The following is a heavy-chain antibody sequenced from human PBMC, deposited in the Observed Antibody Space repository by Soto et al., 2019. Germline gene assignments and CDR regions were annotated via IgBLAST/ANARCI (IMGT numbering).Heavy chain of an antibody. V-gene: IGHV3-23*01. Sequence: PGGSLRLSCAVSGFSLSNYAMSWVRQAPGKGLEWVSAISGSGSNTYYIDYVKGRFTISRDRSRTTLFLQMNNLRAEDTAVYYCAKGGITLVRGSFDYWGQGALVTVSS. CDR2: ISGSGSNT. CDR3: AKGGITLVRGSFDY. CDR1: GFSLSNYA. J-gene: IGHJ4*02. D-gene: IGHD3-10*01.